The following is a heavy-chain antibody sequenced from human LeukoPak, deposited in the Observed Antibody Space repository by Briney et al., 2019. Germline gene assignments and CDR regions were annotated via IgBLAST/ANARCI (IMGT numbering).Heavy chain of an antibody. CDR2: IKQDGSER. V-gene: IGHV3-7*04. D-gene: IGHD3-10*01. Sequence: GSLRLSCAASGFTFSNYWMTWVRQAPGKGLEWVANIKQDGSERDYVDSVKGRFTISRDDAKNSLYLQMNSLRAEDTAVYYCARGITMANWGQGTLVTFSS. CDR1: GFTFSNYW. CDR3: ARGITMAN. J-gene: IGHJ4*02.